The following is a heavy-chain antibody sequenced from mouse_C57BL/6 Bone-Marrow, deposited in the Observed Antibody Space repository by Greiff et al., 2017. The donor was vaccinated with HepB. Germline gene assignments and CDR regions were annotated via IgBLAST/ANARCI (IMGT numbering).Heavy chain of an antibody. CDR3: VRHEAKYWYFDV. V-gene: IGHV10-1*01. CDR2: IRSKSNNYAT. D-gene: IGHD1-1*01. Sequence: EVKLVESGGGLVQPKGSLKLSCAASGFSFNTYAMNWVRQAPGKGLEWVARIRSKSNNYATYYHGSVKDRFTISRDDSESMLYLQMNNLKTEDTAMYYCVRHEAKYWYFDVWGTGTTVTVSS. J-gene: IGHJ1*03. CDR1: GFSFNTYA.